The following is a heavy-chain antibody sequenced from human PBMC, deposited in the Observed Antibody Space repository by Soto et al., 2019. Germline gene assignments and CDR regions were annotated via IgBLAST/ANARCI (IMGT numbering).Heavy chain of an antibody. V-gene: IGHV2-5*02. CDR2: IYWDDDK. J-gene: IGHJ4*02. D-gene: IGHD3-3*01. CDR1: GFSLTTSGVG. Sequence: QITLNESGPTQVKPRQTLTLTCTFSGFSLTTSGVGVGWIRQSPGKAPEWLALIYWDDDKRYSPYLKSRLTITTDTSKNQVVLTMADLDPADTATYYCAHRVLRTVFGLVTTTAIYFDFWGQGTPVAVSS. CDR3: AHRVLRTVFGLVTTTAIYFDF.